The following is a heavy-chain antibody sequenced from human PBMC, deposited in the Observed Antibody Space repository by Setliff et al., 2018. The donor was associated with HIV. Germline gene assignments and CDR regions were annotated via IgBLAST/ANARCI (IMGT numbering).Heavy chain of an antibody. D-gene: IGHD2-21*02. CDR3: TPIHNYTDHCPDS. V-gene: IGHV3-15*01. CDR2: IKSKINVGTI. Sequence: GGSLRLSCAASGFTFSNAWMSWVRQAPGKGLEWVGRIKSKINVGTIDYAAPVKGRFTISRDDSQNMVYLQMNSLKTEDTAMYYCTPIHNYTDHCPDSWGQGTLVTVSS. CDR1: GFTFSNAW. J-gene: IGHJ5*01.